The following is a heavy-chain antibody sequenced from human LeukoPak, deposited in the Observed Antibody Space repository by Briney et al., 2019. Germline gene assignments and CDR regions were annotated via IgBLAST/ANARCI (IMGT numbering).Heavy chain of an antibody. CDR2: INPNSGGT. CDR3: ARAAYSSSWEVVPGYFDY. Sequence: GASVKVSCKASGYTFTGYYMHWVRQAPGQGLEWMGWINPNSGGTNYAQKFQGRVTMTRDTSISTAYMELSRLRSDDTAVYYCARAAYSSSWEVVPGYFDYWGQGTLVTVSS. CDR1: GYTFTGYY. V-gene: IGHV1-2*02. D-gene: IGHD6-13*01. J-gene: IGHJ4*02.